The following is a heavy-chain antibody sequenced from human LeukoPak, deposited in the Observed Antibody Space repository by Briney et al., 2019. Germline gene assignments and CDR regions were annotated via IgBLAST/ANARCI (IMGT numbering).Heavy chain of an antibody. V-gene: IGHV3-23*01. D-gene: IGHD3-22*01. CDR3: AKAPTYYASSGYYEGGVGSTFDP. J-gene: IGHJ5*02. CDR2: ISGSGGST. CDR1: GFTFSSYG. Sequence: GGSLRLSCAASGFTFSSYGMSWVRQAPGKGLEWVSAISGSGGSTYYADSVKGRFTISRDNSKNTLYLQMNSLRAEDTAVYYCAKAPTYYASSGYYEGGVGSTFDPWGQGTLVTVSS.